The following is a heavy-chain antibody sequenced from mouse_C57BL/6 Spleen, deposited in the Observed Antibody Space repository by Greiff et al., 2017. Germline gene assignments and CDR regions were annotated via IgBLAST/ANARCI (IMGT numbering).Heavy chain of an antibody. J-gene: IGHJ2*01. D-gene: IGHD1-1*01. CDR1: GFTFSSYA. Sequence: EVKLVESGAGLVKPGGSLKLSCAASGFTFSSYAMSWVRQTPEKRLEWVAYISSGGDYIYYADTVKGRFTISRDNARNTLYLQMSSLKSEDTAMYYCTRAPLYYGSSPWYFDYWGQGTTLTVSS. CDR2: ISSGGDYI. V-gene: IGHV5-9-1*02. CDR3: TRAPLYYGSSPWYFDY.